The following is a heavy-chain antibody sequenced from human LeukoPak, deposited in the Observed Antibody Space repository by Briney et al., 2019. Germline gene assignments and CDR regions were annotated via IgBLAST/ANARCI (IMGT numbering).Heavy chain of an antibody. D-gene: IGHD3-16*01. CDR2: ISHSGTS. CDR3: ARASGELPPLDALDI. CDR1: GASINSNY. Sequence: SETLSLTCTVSGASINSNYWKWVRQSPAKGLEWIAYISHSGTSNYNPSLKSRVDMSIDTSKNQFSLRLSSVTEADTAVYYCARASGELPPLDALDIWGQGTMVTVSS. J-gene: IGHJ3*02. V-gene: IGHV4-4*09.